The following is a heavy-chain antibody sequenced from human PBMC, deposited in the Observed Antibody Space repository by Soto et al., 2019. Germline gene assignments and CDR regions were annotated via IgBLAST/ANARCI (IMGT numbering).Heavy chain of an antibody. D-gene: IGHD6-19*01. CDR3: AHSLIAVAHNWFDP. V-gene: IGHV2-5*02. J-gene: IGHJ5*02. Sequence: SGPTLVKPTQTLTLTCTFSGFSLSTSGVGVGWIRQPPGKALEWLALIYWDDDKRYSPSLKSRLTITKDTPKNQVVLTMTNMDPVDTATYYCAHSLIAVAHNWFDPWGQGTLVTVSS. CDR1: GFSLSTSGVG. CDR2: IYWDDDK.